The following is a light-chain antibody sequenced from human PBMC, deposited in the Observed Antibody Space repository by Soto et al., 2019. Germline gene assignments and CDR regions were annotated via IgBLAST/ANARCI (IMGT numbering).Light chain of an antibody. V-gene: IGKV1-6*01. CDR3: LQDFSYPRT. CDR1: QGIRRD. Sequence: AIQLTQSPSSLSASVGDRVTITCRASQGIRRDLGWYQQKPGKAPKVLIYGASTLQRGVSSRFSGSGSGTDFILTISSLQPEDFATYYCLQDFSYPRTFGQGTKVEIK. CDR2: GAS. J-gene: IGKJ1*01.